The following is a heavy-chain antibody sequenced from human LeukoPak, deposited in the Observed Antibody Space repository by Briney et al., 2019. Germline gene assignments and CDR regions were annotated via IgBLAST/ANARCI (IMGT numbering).Heavy chain of an antibody. Sequence: PGGSLRLSCAASGFSFSGSAMHWVRQASGKGLEWLGRIRTKANGYATAYAESVKGRFTVSRDDSKNTAYLQMNSLNTEDTAVYYCARDLNVPRHGSGSYYNVISGYFQHWGQGTLVTVSS. V-gene: IGHV3-73*01. CDR3: ARDLNVPRHGSGSYYNVISGYFQH. J-gene: IGHJ1*01. D-gene: IGHD3-10*01. CDR1: GFSFSGSA. CDR2: IRTKANGYAT.